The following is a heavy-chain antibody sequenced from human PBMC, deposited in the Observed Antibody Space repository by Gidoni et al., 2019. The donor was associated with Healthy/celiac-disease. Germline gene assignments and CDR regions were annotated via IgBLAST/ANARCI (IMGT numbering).Heavy chain of an antibody. D-gene: IGHD6-19*01. CDR1: GFTFSDYY. CDR2: ISSSSSYT. CDR3: ATEKAVAGSDAFDI. J-gene: IGHJ3*02. V-gene: IGHV3-11*05. Sequence: QVQLVESGGGLVKPGGSLSLSCAASGFTFSDYYMSWIRQAPGKGLEWVSYISSSSSYTNYADSVKGRFTISRDNAKNSLYLQMNSLRAEDTAVYYCATEKAVAGSDAFDIWGQGTMVTVSS.